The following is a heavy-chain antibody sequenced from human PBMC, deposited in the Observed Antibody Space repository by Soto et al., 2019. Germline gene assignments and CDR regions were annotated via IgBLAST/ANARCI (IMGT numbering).Heavy chain of an antibody. CDR3: VKGWRATVVTRYGMDV. V-gene: IGHV3-64D*08. CDR2: ISSNGGST. J-gene: IGHJ6*02. CDR1: GFTFSSYA. Sequence: GGSLRLSCSAAGFTFSSYAMHWVRQATGKGLEYVSAISSNGGSTYYADSVKGRFTISRDKSKNPLYLQMSSLRAEDTAVYYCVKGWRATVVTRYGMDVWGQGTTVTVSS. D-gene: IGHD4-17*01.